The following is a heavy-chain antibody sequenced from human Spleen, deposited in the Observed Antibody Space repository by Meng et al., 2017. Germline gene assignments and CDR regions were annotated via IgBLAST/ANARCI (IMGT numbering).Heavy chain of an antibody. D-gene: IGHD4-11*01. CDR3: ARGPTTMAHDFDY. J-gene: IGHJ4*02. V-gene: IGHV4-34*01. CDR2: INHSGST. Sequence: QRQLQQWGAGLFKPSVTLSPTCVVFGGSFSDYYGSWIRQPPGKGLEWIGEINHSGSTNYNPSLESRATISVDTSQNNLSLKLSSVTAADSAVYYCARGPTTMAHDFDYWGQGTLVTVSS. CDR1: GGSFSDYY.